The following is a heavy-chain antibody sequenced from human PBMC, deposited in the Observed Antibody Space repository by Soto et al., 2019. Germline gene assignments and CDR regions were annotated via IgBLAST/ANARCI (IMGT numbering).Heavy chain of an antibody. CDR3: VKEQSIEARPDS. V-gene: IGHV3-64D*06. CDR2: LSKDGANE. J-gene: IGHJ4*02. D-gene: IGHD6-6*01. Sequence: GRSLRLSCTASGFILSNYAMNWIRQAPGKGLEWVSTLSKDGANEHYADSVKGRFTISRDNSKNTLYLQMNSLRAEDTAVYYCVKEQSIEARPDSWGQGTLVTVSS. CDR1: GFILSNYA.